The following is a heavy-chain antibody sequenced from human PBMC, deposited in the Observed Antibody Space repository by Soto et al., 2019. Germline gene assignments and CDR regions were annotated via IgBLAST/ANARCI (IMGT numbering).Heavy chain of an antibody. CDR2: IYHSGST. J-gene: IGHJ4*02. CDR1: GGSISSGGYS. V-gene: IGHV4-30-2*01. D-gene: IGHD3-22*01. Sequence: QLQLQESGSGLVKPSQTLSLTCAVSGGSISSGGYSWSWIRQPPGKGLEWIGYIYHSGSTYYNPSLKSRVTISVDRSKNQFSLKLSSVTAADTAVYYCASAPHYYDSSGYSYWGQGTLVTVSS. CDR3: ASAPHYYDSSGYSY.